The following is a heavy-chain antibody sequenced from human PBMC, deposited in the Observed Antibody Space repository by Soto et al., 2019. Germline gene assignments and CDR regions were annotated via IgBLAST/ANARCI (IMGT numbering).Heavy chain of an antibody. Sequence: GGSLRLSCAASGFTFSSYGMHWVRQAPGKGLEWVAVISYDGSNKYYADSVKGRFTISRDNSKNTLYLQMNSLRAEDTAVYYCAKDGVDDAFEISGQGTMVTVSS. J-gene: IGHJ3*02. V-gene: IGHV3-30*18. D-gene: IGHD3-16*01. CDR2: ISYDGSNK. CDR1: GFTFSSYG. CDR3: AKDGVDDAFEI.